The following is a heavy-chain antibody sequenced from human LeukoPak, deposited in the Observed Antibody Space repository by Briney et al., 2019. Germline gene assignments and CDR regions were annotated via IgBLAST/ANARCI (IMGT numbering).Heavy chain of an antibody. D-gene: IGHD2/OR15-2a*01. CDR3: ATYRQVLLPFES. CDR2: ISSTGGTT. J-gene: IGHJ4*02. Sequence: GGSLRLSCAASGITFSSYGMSWVRQAPGEGLEWVSSISSTGGTTYYADTVRGRFTISRDNSKSTLSLQMNSLRAEDTAIYYCATYRQVLLPFESWGQGTLVTVSS. CDR1: GITFSSYG. V-gene: IGHV3-23*01.